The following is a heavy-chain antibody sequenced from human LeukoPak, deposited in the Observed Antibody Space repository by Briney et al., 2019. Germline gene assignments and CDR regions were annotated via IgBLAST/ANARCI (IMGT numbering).Heavy chain of an antibody. Sequence: GGPLTLSCAVSGFTFNRYAMSWARQAPGRGGEWLIAISGSGGSTYYADSVKGRLTISRDNTKNTLYLQKNSLRAEDTAVYYCAKDVSSEWLRPVFDYWGQGTLVTVSS. CDR1: GFTFNRYA. CDR2: ISGSGGST. V-gene: IGHV3-23*01. D-gene: IGHD5-12*01. CDR3: AKDVSSEWLRPVFDY. J-gene: IGHJ4*02.